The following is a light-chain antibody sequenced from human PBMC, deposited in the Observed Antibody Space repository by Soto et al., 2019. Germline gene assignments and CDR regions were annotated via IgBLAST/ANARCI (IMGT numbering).Light chain of an antibody. Sequence: QSVLAQPASVSGSPGQSITISCTGTSSDIGAYNLVSWYQHYPGKAPKLMIYGGIKRPSGVSNRFSGSKSGNTAFLTISGLQAEDDADYYCCSYAGSGTDNYVFGSGTKVTVL. J-gene: IGLJ1*01. CDR1: SSDIGAYNL. CDR2: GGI. V-gene: IGLV2-23*01. CDR3: CSYAGSGTDNYV.